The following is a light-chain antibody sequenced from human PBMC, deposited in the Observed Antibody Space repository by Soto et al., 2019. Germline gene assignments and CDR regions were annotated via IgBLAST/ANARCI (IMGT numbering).Light chain of an antibody. J-gene: IGKJ1*01. CDR3: QQFGRSPWT. V-gene: IGKV3-20*01. CDR1: QSVSSSY. Sequence: EIVLTQSTGTLSLSPGERATLSCRASQSVSSSYLAWYQQKPGQAPRLLIYSASNRAAGVPARFSGSGSGADFSLIISRLEPEDFAVYYCQQFGRSPWTFGQGTKVDIK. CDR2: SAS.